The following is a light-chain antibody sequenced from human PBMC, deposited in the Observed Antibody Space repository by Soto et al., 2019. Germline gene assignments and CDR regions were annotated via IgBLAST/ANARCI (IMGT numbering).Light chain of an antibody. Sequence: EIVMTQSPATLSVSPGERATLSCRASQSVGSNLAWYQQKPGQAPRLLIYDASTRATGIPPTFSGSGSGSEFTLTISSLQSEDFAVYYCQQYNNWPPGTFGQGTKVEIK. CDR3: QQYNNWPPGT. V-gene: IGKV3-15*01. CDR1: QSVGSN. J-gene: IGKJ1*01. CDR2: DAS.